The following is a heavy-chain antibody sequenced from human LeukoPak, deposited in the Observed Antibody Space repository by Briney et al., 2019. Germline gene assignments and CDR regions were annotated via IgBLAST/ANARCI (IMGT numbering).Heavy chain of an antibody. CDR1: GGSFSGYY. D-gene: IGHD3-10*01. CDR2: INHSGST. V-gene: IGHV4-34*01. Sequence: KASETLSLTCAVYGGSFSGYYWSWIRQPQGKGLEWIGEINHSGSTNYNPSLKSRVTISVNTSKNQFSLKLSSVTAADTAVYYGVGYYGSGSSLDYWGQGTLVTVSS. CDR3: VGYYGSGSSLDY. J-gene: IGHJ4*02.